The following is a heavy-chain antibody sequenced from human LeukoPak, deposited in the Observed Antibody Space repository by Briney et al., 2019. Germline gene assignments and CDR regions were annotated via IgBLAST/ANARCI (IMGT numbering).Heavy chain of an antibody. CDR3: ARESESSGWYDY. CDR1: GFMFHDYA. V-gene: IGHV3-43*02. CDR2: ISGDGGST. D-gene: IGHD6-19*01. Sequence: GGSLRLSCAAPGFMFHDYAIHWGRQAPGKGLEWVSLISGDGGSTFYADSVKGRFTISRDNSKNSLYLQMNSLRSDDTALYYCARESESSGWYDYWGQGSQVTVSS. J-gene: IGHJ4*02.